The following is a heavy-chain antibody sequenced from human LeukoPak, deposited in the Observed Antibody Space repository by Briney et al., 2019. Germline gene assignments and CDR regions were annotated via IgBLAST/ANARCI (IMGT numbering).Heavy chain of an antibody. CDR1: GFNVSSTY. J-gene: IGHJ4*02. D-gene: IGHD3-10*01. Sequence: GGSLRLSCVASGFNVSSTYMNWVRQAPGKGLEWVSYISRSSDTIYYADSVKGRFTISRDNAKNSLYLQMNSLRDEDTAVYYCARDLTTMVRGLPLDYWGQGTLVTVSS. CDR3: ARDLTTMVRGLPLDY. CDR2: ISRSSDTI. V-gene: IGHV3-48*02.